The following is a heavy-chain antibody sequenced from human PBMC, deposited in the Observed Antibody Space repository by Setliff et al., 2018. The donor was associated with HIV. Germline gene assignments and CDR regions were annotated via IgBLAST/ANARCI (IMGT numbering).Heavy chain of an antibody. V-gene: IGHV1-69*05. D-gene: IGHD3-3*01. CDR1: GDTFTTYV. J-gene: IGHJ6*02. CDR3: ARDLRDGFEEWFFTLDDGMDV. CDR2: RSPIFSKT. Sequence: SVKVSCKGSGDTFTTYVVSWVRQAPGQGLEWMGGRSPIFSKTNYAQKFQGRVTITTDESTSRAYMELSSMRYEDTAVSYCARDLRDGFEEWFFTLDDGMDVWGQGTTVTVSS.